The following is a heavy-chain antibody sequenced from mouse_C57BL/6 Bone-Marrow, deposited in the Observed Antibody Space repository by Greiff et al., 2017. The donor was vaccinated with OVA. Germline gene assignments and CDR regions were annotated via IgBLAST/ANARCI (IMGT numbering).Heavy chain of an antibody. V-gene: IGHV1-81*01. CDR1: GYTFTSYG. Sequence: QVQLQQSGAELARPGASVKLSCKAPGYTFTSYGISWVKQRTGQGLEWIGEIYPRSGNTYYNEKFKGKATLTADKSSSTAYMELRSLTSEDSAVYFCARSAYYSNYDFDYWGQGTTLTVSS. CDR2: IYPRSGNT. D-gene: IGHD2-5*01. CDR3: ARSAYYSNYDFDY. J-gene: IGHJ2*01.